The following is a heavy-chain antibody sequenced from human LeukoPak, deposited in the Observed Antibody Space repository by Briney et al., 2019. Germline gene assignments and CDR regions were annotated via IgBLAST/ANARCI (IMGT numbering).Heavy chain of an antibody. J-gene: IGHJ4*02. Sequence: SETLSLTCTVPGDSISRTNFDWGWIRQPPGKGLEWIESIYYSGTTNYNPSLKSRVTISVDASKKQFSLKLRSVTAADTAVYYCARLPRYDFWSWGQGTLVTVSS. D-gene: IGHD3-3*01. CDR2: IYYSGTT. CDR1: GDSISRTNFD. CDR3: ARLPRYDFWS. V-gene: IGHV4-39*01.